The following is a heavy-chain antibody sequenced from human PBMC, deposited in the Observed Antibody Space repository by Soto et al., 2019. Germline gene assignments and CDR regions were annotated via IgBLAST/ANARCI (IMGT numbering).Heavy chain of an antibody. CDR2: ISSSGSTI. J-gene: IGHJ6*02. V-gene: IGHV3-48*03. D-gene: IGHD3-3*01. CDR1: GFTFSSYE. CDR3: AREASYYDFWSGYYSRVGYGMDV. Sequence: PGGSLRLSCAASGFTFSSYEMNWVRQAPGKGLEWVSYISSSGSTIYYADSVKGRFTISRDNAKNSLYLQMNSLRAEDTAVYYCAREASYYDFWSGYYSRVGYGMDVWGQGTTVTVSS.